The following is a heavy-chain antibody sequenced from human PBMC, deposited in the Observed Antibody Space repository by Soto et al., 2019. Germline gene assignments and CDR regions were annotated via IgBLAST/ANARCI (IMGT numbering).Heavy chain of an antibody. D-gene: IGHD6-6*01. V-gene: IGHV3-23*01. CDR1: GFTFSTYA. CDR2: INSGGST. CDR3: AKDLSSSPRDYSYYYGMDV. J-gene: IGHJ6*02. Sequence: GGSLRLSCAASGFTFSTYALTWVRQAAGKGLEWVSVINSGGSTNFADSVKGRFTVSRDNSKNTLYLQMNSLRAEDTAIYYCAKDLSSSPRDYSYYYGMDVWGQGTTVTVSS.